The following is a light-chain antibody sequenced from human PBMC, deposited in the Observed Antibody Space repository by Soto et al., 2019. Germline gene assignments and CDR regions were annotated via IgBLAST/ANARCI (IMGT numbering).Light chain of an antibody. CDR3: SSYTSSRHVV. CDR2: EVS. V-gene: IGLV2-14*01. CDR1: SSDVGGYNY. Sequence: QSALTQPASVSGSPGQSITISCTGTSSDVGGYNYVSWYQQHPGKAPKLMIYEVSNRPSGVSNRFSGSKSGNTASLTISGLQAEDEADYYFSSYTSSRHVVFGGGTNLTVL. J-gene: IGLJ2*01.